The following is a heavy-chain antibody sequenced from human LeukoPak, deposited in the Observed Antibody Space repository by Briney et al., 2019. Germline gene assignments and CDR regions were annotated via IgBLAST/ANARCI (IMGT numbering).Heavy chain of an antibody. CDR1: GFTFSSYA. J-gene: IGHJ5*02. Sequence: GGSLRLSCAASGFTFSSYAMSWVRQAPGKGLEWVSAISGSGGSTYYADSVKGRFTISRDNSKNTLYLQMNSLRAEDTAVYYCAKDRSYSSSAYWFDPWGQGTLVTVSS. CDR3: AKDRSYSSSAYWFDP. V-gene: IGHV3-23*01. D-gene: IGHD6-6*01. CDR2: ISGSGGST.